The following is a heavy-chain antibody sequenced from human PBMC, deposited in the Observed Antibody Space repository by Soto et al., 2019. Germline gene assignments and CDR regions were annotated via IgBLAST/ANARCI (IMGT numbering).Heavy chain of an antibody. CDR1: GFSYTNYW. Sequence: GESLKISCKGSGFSYTNYWISWVRQMPGKGLEWMGNIDPVDSYANYSPSFQGHVTFSVDTSISTAYLQWSSLKASDTAMYFCARIESIARNWFDPWGQGTLVTVSS. D-gene: IGHD6-13*01. CDR3: ARIESIARNWFDP. V-gene: IGHV5-10-1*01. J-gene: IGHJ5*02. CDR2: IDPVDSYA.